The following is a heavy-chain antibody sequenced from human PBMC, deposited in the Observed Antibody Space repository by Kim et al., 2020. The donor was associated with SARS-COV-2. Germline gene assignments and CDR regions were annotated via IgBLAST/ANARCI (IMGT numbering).Heavy chain of an antibody. CDR2: IYYSGST. Sequence: SETLSLTCTVSGGSISSSSYYWGWIRQPPGKGLEWIGSIYYSGSTYYNPSLKSRVTISVDTSKNQFSLKLSSVTAADTAVYYCARDVSSIAVAGTGYYYYYGMDVWGQGTTVTVSS. V-gene: IGHV4-39*07. J-gene: IGHJ6*02. CDR3: ARDVSSIAVAGTGYYYYYGMDV. D-gene: IGHD6-19*01. CDR1: GGSISSSSYY.